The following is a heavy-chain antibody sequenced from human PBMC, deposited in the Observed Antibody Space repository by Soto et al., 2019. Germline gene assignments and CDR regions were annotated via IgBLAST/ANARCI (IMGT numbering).Heavy chain of an antibody. CDR2: ISAYNGNT. CDR1: GYTFTSYG. J-gene: IGHJ4*02. CDR3: ARDKRWFGELFAHIDY. D-gene: IGHD3-10*01. V-gene: IGHV1-18*01. Sequence: ASVKVSCKASGYTFTSYGISWVRQAPGQGLEWMGWISAYNGNTNYAQKLQGRVTMTTDTSTSTAYMELRSLRSDDTAVYYCARDKRWFGELFAHIDYWGQGTLVTVSS.